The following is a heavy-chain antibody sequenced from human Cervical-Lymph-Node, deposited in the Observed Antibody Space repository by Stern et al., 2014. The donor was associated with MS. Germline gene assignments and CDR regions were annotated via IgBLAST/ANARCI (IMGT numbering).Heavy chain of an antibody. J-gene: IGHJ6*02. Sequence: DQLVESGGGVVQPGRSLRLSCAASGFTFSSYAMHWVRQTPGKGLEWVAVVSFAGTNKYYADSVKGRFTISRDNSKNTLYLQMNSLRTEDTAVYYCAKGEWLFGLDVWGQGTTVTVSS. CDR1: GFTFSSYA. V-gene: IGHV3-30*18. CDR3: AKGEWLFGLDV. CDR2: VSFAGTNK. D-gene: IGHD3-3*01.